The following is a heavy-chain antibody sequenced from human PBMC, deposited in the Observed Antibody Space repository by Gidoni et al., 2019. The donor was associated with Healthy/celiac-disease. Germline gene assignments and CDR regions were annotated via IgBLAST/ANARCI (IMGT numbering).Heavy chain of an antibody. D-gene: IGHD7-27*01. Sequence: QVQLQESGPGLVKPSETLSLTCAVSGYSISSGYYWGWIRQPPGKGLEWIGSIYHSGSTYYNPSLKSRVTISVDTSKNQFSLKLSSVTAADTAVYYCASLANWGLNDAFDIWGQGTMVTVSS. V-gene: IGHV4-38-2*01. CDR3: ASLANWGLNDAFDI. CDR1: GYSISSGYY. CDR2: IYHSGST. J-gene: IGHJ3*02.